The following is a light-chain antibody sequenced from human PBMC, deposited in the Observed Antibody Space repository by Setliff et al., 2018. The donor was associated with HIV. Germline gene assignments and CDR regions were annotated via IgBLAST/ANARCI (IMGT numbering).Light chain of an antibody. CDR3: CSYAGSSTHV. Sequence: QSALTQPASVSGSPGQSITISCTGTTNDVGTYNLVSWYQQHPGKAPKLMIYEGSKRPSGVSNRFSGSKSGNTASLTISGLQAEDEADYYCCSYAGSSTHVFGTGTKVTVL. J-gene: IGLJ1*01. V-gene: IGLV2-23*01. CDR2: EGS. CDR1: TNDVGTYNL.